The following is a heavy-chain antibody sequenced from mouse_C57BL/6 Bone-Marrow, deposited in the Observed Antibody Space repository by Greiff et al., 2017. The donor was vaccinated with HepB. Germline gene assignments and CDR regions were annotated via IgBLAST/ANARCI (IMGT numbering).Heavy chain of an antibody. CDR2: INPSTGGT. Sequence: VQLKESGPELVKPGASVKISCKASGYSFTGYYMNWVKQSPEKSLEWIGEINPSTGGTTYNQKFKAKATLTVDKSSSTAYMQLKSLTSEDSAVYYCARSASYGSSQAWFAYWGQGTLVTVSA. J-gene: IGHJ3*01. V-gene: IGHV1-42*01. D-gene: IGHD1-1*01. CDR3: ARSASYGSSQAWFAY. CDR1: GYSFTGYY.